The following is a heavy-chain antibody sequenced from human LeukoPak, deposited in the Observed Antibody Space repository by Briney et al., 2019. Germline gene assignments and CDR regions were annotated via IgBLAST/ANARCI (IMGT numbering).Heavy chain of an antibody. CDR1: GFTFGDYA. V-gene: IGHV3-49*04. CDR3: TRDVIAAVGPLYYYYYYMDV. D-gene: IGHD6-13*01. J-gene: IGHJ6*03. Sequence: GGSLRLSCTASGFTFGDYAMSWVRQAPGKGLEWVGFIRSKAYGGTTEYAASVKGRFTISRDDSKSIAYLQMNSLKTEDTAVYYCTRDVIAAVGPLYYYYYYMDVWGKGTTVTVSS. CDR2: IRSKAYGGTT.